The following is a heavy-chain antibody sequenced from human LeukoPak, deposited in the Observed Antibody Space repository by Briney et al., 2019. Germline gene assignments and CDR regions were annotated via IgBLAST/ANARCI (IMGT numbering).Heavy chain of an antibody. CDR3: AKDSLADIDY. J-gene: IGHJ4*02. CDR1: GFIFSTYG. CDR2: IRHDGSIK. V-gene: IGHV3-30*02. D-gene: IGHD3-16*01. Sequence: GGSLRLSCEASGFIFSTYGMYWVRQAPGKGLEWVAFIRHDGSIKNYADSVKGRSTISRDNSKNTLYLQMNSLRAEDTAVYYCAKDSLADIDYWGQGTLVTVSS.